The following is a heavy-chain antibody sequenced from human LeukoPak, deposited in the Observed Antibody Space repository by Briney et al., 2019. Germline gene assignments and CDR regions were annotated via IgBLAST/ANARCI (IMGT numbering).Heavy chain of an antibody. CDR1: GYTLTELS. Sequence: ASVKVSCEVSGYTLTELSMHWVRQAPGKGLEWMVDFDPEDGETIYAQKFQGRVTMTEDTSTDTAYMELSSLRSEDTAVYYCATVRVMITFGGVERDYWGQGTLVTVSS. J-gene: IGHJ4*02. CDR2: FDPEDGET. CDR3: ATVRVMITFGGVERDY. V-gene: IGHV1-24*01. D-gene: IGHD3-16*01.